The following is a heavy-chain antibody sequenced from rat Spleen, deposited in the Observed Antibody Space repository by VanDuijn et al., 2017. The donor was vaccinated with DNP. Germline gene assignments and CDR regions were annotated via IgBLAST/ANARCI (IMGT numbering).Heavy chain of an antibody. D-gene: IGHD3-1*01. CDR3: ARSKPPFDY. V-gene: IGHV5-25*01. CDR1: GFTFSNYD. CDR2: ISYDGSST. Sequence: EVQLVESGGGLVQPGRSMKLSCAASGFTFSNYDMAWVRQAPTKGLEWVASISYDGSSTYHRDSVKGRFTISRDNAKSTLYLQMDSLRSEDTATYYCARSKPPFDYWGQGVMVTVSS. J-gene: IGHJ2*01.